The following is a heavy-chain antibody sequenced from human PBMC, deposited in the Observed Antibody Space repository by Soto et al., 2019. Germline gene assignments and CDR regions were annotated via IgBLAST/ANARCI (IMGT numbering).Heavy chain of an antibody. CDR1: GFTFSNAW. J-gene: IGHJ4*02. CDR2: IKSKPDGGTT. D-gene: IGHD3-22*01. Sequence: EVQLVESGGGLVKPGGSLRLSCAASGFTFSNAWMNWVRQAPGKGLEWVGRIKSKPDGGTTDYAAPVKGRFTISRDDSKNTLYLQMNSLKTEDTAVYYCATGIYYYDSSGLPDDYWGQGTLVTVSS. V-gene: IGHV3-15*07. CDR3: ATGIYYYDSSGLPDDY.